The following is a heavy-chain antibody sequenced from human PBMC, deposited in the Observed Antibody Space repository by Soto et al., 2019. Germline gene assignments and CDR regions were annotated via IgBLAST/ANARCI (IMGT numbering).Heavy chain of an antibody. CDR3: ARDQTAAAGLAFDP. CDR2: INPNSGGT. J-gene: IGHJ5*02. Sequence: GASVKVSCKASGYTFTGYYMHWVRQAPGQGLEWTGWINPNSGGTNYAQKFQGRVTMTRDTSISTAYMELSRLRSDDTAVYYCARDQTAAAGLAFDPWGQGTLVTVSS. CDR1: GYTFTGYY. V-gene: IGHV1-2*02. D-gene: IGHD6-13*01.